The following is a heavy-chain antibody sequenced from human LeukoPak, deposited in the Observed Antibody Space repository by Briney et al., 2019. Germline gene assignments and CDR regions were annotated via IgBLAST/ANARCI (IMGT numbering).Heavy chain of an antibody. CDR2: ISTYNGNT. J-gene: IGHJ4*02. D-gene: IGHD3-16*01. V-gene: IGHV1-18*01. CDR1: GYTFTSYS. Sequence: GASVKVSCKASGYTFTSYSITWVRQAPGQGLEWMGWISTYNGNTNYAQNLQGRVTMTTNTSTTTVYMELSSLRSEDTAMHYCARGATFQRQALAYWGQGTLVIVSS. CDR3: ARGATFQRQALAY.